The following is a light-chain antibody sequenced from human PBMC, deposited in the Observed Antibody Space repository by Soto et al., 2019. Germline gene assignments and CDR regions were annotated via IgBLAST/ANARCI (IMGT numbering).Light chain of an antibody. V-gene: IGKV1-5*03. CDR2: KAS. Sequence: DIQMTQSPSALSGSVGDRVTITCRASQTISSWLAWYQQKPGKAPKLLIYKASTLKSGVPSRFSGSGSGTEFTLNISSLQPDDFATYYCQHYDSYPWTFGQGTKVEIK. J-gene: IGKJ1*01. CDR3: QHYDSYPWT. CDR1: QTISSW.